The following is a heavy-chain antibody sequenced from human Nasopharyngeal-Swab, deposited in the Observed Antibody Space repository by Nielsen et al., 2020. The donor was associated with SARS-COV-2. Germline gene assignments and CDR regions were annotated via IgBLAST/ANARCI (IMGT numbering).Heavy chain of an antibody. CDR2: ISSSSYI. V-gene: IGHV3-21*01. CDR1: GFTFSSYS. Sequence: GGSLRLSCAASGFTFSSYSMNWVRQAPGKGLEWVSSISSSSYIYYADSVKGRFTISRDNAKNPLYLQMNSLRAEDTAVYYCARDAGRMMGPAMDVWGQGTTVTVSS. D-gene: IGHD2-15*01. J-gene: IGHJ6*02. CDR3: ARDAGRMMGPAMDV.